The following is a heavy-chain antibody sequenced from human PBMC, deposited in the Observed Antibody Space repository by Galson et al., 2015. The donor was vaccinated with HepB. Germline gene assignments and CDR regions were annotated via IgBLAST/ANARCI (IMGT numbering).Heavy chain of an antibody. CDR3: SRESPAYGDSQDY. Sequence: SLRLSCAASGFTFSSYGVHWVRQAPGRGLEWVALISFDAINEYYADSVKGRFTISRDNSKDTLYLQMNSLRSEDTAVYYCSRESPAYGDSQDYWGQGILVTVSS. D-gene: IGHD4-17*01. CDR2: ISFDAINE. V-gene: IGHV3-30*19. CDR1: GFTFSSYG. J-gene: IGHJ4*02.